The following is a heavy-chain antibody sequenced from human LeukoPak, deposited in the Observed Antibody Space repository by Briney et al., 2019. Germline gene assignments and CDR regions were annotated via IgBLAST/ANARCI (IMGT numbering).Heavy chain of an antibody. D-gene: IGHD1-7*01. CDR1: GGSISRNY. CDR2: IYSTGIT. Sequence: SETLSLTCTVSGGSISRNYWTWIRQPAGKGLEWLGHIYSTGITNYNPSLKSRVTMSVDMSKNQFSLKLSSVTAADTAVYYCATEGSRTGTSWLDPWGQGALVTVSS. J-gene: IGHJ5*02. V-gene: IGHV4-4*07. CDR3: ATEGSRTGTSWLDP.